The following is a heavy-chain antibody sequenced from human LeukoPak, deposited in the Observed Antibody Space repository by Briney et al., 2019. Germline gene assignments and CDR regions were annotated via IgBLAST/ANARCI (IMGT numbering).Heavy chain of an antibody. J-gene: IGHJ5*02. CDR1: GGTFSSYA. V-gene: IGHV1-69*05. Sequence: GASVKVSCKASGGTFSSYAISWVRQAPGQGLEWMGGIIPIFGTANYAQKLQGRVTMTTDTSTSTAYMELRSLRSDDTAGYYCAREGIAVAYWFDPWGQGTLVTVSS. D-gene: IGHD6-19*01. CDR3: AREGIAVAYWFDP. CDR2: IIPIFGTA.